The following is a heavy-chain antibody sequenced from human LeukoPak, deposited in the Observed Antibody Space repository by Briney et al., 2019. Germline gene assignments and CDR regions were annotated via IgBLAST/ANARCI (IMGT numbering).Heavy chain of an antibody. CDR3: ARGRYSYGLYYFDY. CDR1: GFTFSSYE. CDR2: TSSRGNTI. D-gene: IGHD5-18*01. J-gene: IGHJ4*02. Sequence: LRLSCAASGFTFSSYEMNWVRQAPGKGLEGVSYTSSRGNTIYYADSVKGGFTISREKDKKSMYVQMNSLRAEDTAVYYCARGRYSYGLYYFDYWGQGTLVTVSS. V-gene: IGHV3-48*03.